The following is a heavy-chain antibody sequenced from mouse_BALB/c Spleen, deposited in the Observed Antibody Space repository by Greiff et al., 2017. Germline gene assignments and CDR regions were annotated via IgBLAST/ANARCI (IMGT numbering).Heavy chain of an antibody. D-gene: IGHD3-1*01. J-gene: IGHJ4*01. Sequence: EVQLVESGGGLVKPGGSLKLSCAASGFTFSSYAMSWVRQTPEKRLEWVASISSGGSTYYPDSVKGRFTISRDNARNILYLQMSSLRSEDTAMYYCARGISLSRGNYAMDYWGQGTSVTVSS. CDR1: GFTFSSYA. V-gene: IGHV5-6-5*01. CDR3: ARGISLSRGNYAMDY. CDR2: ISSGGST.